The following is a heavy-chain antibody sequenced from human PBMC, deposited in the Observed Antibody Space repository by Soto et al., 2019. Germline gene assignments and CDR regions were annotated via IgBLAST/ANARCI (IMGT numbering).Heavy chain of an antibody. V-gene: IGHV3-30*18. J-gene: IGHJ6*01. D-gene: IGHD3-16*01. CDR1: GFTFSSYG. CDR3: AKSGITWSIMITFGGVSRHYGMDV. CDR2: ISYDGSNK. Sequence: VGSLRLSCAASGFTFSSYGMHWVRQAPCKVLEWVSVISYDGSNKYYADSVKGRFTISRDNSKNTLYLQMSSLRAEDTAVYYCAKSGITWSIMITFGGVSRHYGMDVWGQGTTVPVSS.